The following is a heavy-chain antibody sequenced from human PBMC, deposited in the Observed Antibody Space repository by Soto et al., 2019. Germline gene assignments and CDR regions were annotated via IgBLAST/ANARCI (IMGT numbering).Heavy chain of an antibody. Sequence: ASVKVSCKVSGYTLTELSMHWVRQAPGKGLEWMGGFDPEDGETIYAQKFQGRVTMTEDTSTDTAHMELSSLRSEDTAVYYCATTRPDYDFWSGPFDPWGQGTLVTVS. D-gene: IGHD3-3*01. CDR1: GYTLTELS. J-gene: IGHJ5*02. CDR2: FDPEDGET. CDR3: ATTRPDYDFWSGPFDP. V-gene: IGHV1-24*01.